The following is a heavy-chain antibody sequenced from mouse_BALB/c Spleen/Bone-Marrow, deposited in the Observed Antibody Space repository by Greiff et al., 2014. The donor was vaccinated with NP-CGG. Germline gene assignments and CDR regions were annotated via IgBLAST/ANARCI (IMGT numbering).Heavy chain of an antibody. D-gene: IGHD1-2*01. V-gene: IGHV2-9*02. J-gene: IGHJ4*01. Sequence: QVHVKQSGPGLVAPSQSLSISCTVSGFSLTSYGVHWVRQPPGEGLEWLGVIWADGSTNYNSALMSRLSISKDNSKSQVFLKMNSLQTDDTAMYYCARITTATGAMDYWGQGTSVTVSS. CDR1: GFSLTSYG. CDR3: ARITTATGAMDY. CDR2: IWADGST.